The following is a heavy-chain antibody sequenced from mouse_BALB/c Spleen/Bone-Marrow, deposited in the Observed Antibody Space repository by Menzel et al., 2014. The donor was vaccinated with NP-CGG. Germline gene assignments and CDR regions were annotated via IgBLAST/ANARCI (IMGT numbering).Heavy chain of an antibody. CDR3: ARDKGRGFFDY. CDR1: GLTFTDYY. V-gene: IGHV7-3*02. J-gene: IGHJ2*01. D-gene: IGHD1-1*02. Sequence: VQLVESGGGSVQPGGSLRLSCATSGLTFTDYYMNWVRQPPGKALEWLGFIRNKANGYTTEYSVSVKGRFTISRDNSQNILYLQMNTLRAEDSATYYCARDKGRGFFDYWGQGTTLTVSS. CDR2: IRNKANGYTT.